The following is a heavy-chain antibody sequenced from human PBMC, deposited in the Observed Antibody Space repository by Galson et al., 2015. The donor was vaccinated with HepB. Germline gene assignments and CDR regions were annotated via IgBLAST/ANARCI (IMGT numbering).Heavy chain of an antibody. Sequence: SLRLSCAASGFTVSSNYMSWVRQAPGKGLEWVSVIYSGGSTYYADSVKGRFTISRDNSKNTLYLQMNSLRAEDTAVYYCARVVVTAVHYYYYYGMDVWGQGTTVTVSS. CDR3: ARVVVTAVHYYYYYGMDV. J-gene: IGHJ6*02. CDR2: IYSGGST. CDR1: GFTVSSNY. V-gene: IGHV3-66*01. D-gene: IGHD2-21*02.